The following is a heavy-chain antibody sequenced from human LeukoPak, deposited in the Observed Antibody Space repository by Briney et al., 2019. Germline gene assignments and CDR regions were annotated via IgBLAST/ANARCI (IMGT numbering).Heavy chain of an antibody. V-gene: IGHV3-15*05. CDR2: IKSKTDGGTT. J-gene: IGHJ2*01. CDR3: AKAFTQIQWLTLGYFDL. Sequence: GGSLRLSCAASGFTFSNAWMSWVRQAPGKGLEWVGRIKSKTDGGTTDYAAPVKGRFTISRDNAKNSLYLQMNSLRAEDTALYYCAKAFTQIQWLTLGYFDLWGRGTLVTVSS. D-gene: IGHD6-19*01. CDR1: GFTFSNAW.